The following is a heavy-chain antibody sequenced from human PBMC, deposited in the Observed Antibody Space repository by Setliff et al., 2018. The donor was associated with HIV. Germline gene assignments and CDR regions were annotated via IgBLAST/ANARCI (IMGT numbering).Heavy chain of an antibody. CDR1: GGTFSSYA. Sequence: SVKVSCKASGGTFSSYAISWVRQAPGQGLEWMGGIIPIFGTTNYAQKFQGRVTITTDESTSTAYMELSSLRSEDTAVYYCASDYYDSSGYPQGAFDIWGQGTMVTVSS. V-gene: IGHV1-69*05. CDR3: ASDYYDSSGYPQGAFDI. J-gene: IGHJ3*02. D-gene: IGHD3-22*01. CDR2: IIPIFGTT.